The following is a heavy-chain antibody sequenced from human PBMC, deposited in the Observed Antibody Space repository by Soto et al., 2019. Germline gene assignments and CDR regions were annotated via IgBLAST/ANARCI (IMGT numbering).Heavy chain of an antibody. CDR1: GGSFSGYY. D-gene: IGHD2-21*02. V-gene: IGHV4-34*01. CDR2: INHSGST. J-gene: IGHJ3*01. CDR3: ARGPPPEDCGADCYT. Sequence: SETLSLTCAVYGGSFSGYYWSWIRQPPGKGLEWIGEINHSGSTNYNPSLKSRVTISVDTSKNQFSLKLSSVTAADTAVYYCARGPPPEDCGADCYTWGQGTMVTVSS.